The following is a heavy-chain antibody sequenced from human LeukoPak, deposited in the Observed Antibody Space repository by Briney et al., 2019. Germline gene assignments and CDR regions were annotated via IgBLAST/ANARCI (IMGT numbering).Heavy chain of an antibody. D-gene: IGHD3-10*01. V-gene: IGHV3-30*04. CDR3: ARDVDQYGSGSYYRGIDF. Sequence: GSLRLSCAASGFSLRTYGIHWVRQAPGKGLQWVAVISYDGGNQYYADSVKGRFTISRDSSKNTLYMQMNSLRAEDTAVYYCARDVDQYGSGSYYRGIDFWGQGTLVTVSS. CDR1: GFSLRTYG. J-gene: IGHJ4*02. CDR2: ISYDGGNQ.